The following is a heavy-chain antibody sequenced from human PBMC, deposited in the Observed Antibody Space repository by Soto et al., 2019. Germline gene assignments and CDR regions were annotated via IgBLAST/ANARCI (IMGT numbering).Heavy chain of an antibody. Sequence: QVQLVQSGTEVKKPGASVKVSCKPSGYTFINYDINWVRQATGQGPEWMGFLTPSTGNTGYARRFQGRLTLTCDTSTGTAYMELRGLTSADTAVYYCVALARWGQGSLVAVSS. J-gene: IGHJ4*02. D-gene: IGHD6-6*01. CDR3: VALAR. CDR1: GYTFINYD. V-gene: IGHV1-8*01. CDR2: LTPSTGNT.